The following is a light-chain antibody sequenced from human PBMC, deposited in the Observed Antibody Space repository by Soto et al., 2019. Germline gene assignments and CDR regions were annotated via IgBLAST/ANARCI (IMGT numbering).Light chain of an antibody. V-gene: IGLV1-44*01. Sequence: QSVLTQPPSASGTPGQRVTISCSGSSSNIGSKTVNWYQQLPGTAPKLLIYSNYQRPSGVPDRFSGSKSGTSASLAISGHQSLDEADYYCSAWDASLNGYVFGTGTKVTVL. CDR3: SAWDASLNGYV. CDR1: SSNIGSKT. CDR2: SNY. J-gene: IGLJ1*01.